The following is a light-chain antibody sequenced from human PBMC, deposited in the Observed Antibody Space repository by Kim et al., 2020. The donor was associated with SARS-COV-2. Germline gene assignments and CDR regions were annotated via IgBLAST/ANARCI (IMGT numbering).Light chain of an antibody. CDR3: QQRDSRPLT. V-gene: IGKV3-11*01. Sequence: LSTGDPATLSCRASQNIDMHIAWYQQKPGQAPRLLIYDASNRATGITARFSGSGSGTDFTLSISSLEPEDFAVDYCQQRDSRPLTFGGGTKVDIK. CDR2: DAS. J-gene: IGKJ4*01. CDR1: QNIDMH.